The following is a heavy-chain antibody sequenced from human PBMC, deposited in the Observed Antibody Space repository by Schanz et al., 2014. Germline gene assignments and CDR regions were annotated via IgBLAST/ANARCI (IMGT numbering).Heavy chain of an antibody. D-gene: IGHD3-22*01. V-gene: IGHV3-23*04. J-gene: IGHJ4*02. CDR1: GFTVSSDH. CDR2: ISGSGGST. CDR3: AKDPSHGDYDYYFDY. Sequence: EVQLVESGGGFVQPGGSLGLSCVVSGFTVSSDHMSWVRQAPGKGLEWVSGISGSGGSTYYADSVKGRFTISRDNSKNTLYLQMNSLRAEDTAVYYCAKDPSHGDYDYYFDYWGQGTLVTVSS.